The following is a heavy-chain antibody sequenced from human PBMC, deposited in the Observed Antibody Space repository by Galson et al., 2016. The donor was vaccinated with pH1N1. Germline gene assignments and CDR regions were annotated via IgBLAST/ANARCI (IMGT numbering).Heavy chain of an antibody. CDR2: VIWNGGSP. J-gene: IGHJ3*02. V-gene: IGHV3-20*04. CDR3: VRKNYGDAFDI. Sequence: SLRLSCAASGFTFNEYGMNWVRQAPGKGLEWVSGVIWNGGSPGYADSVKGRFTISRDNPKKSLYLQLNSLRAEDTAVYYCVRKNYGDAFDIWGRGTMVTVSS. D-gene: IGHD3-10*01. CDR1: GFTFNEYG.